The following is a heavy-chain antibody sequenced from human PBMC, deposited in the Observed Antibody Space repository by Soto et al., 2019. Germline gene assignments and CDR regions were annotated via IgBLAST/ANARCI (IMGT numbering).Heavy chain of an antibody. CDR2: VYHGGST. V-gene: IGHV4-38-2*01. J-gene: IGHJ4*02. Sequence: PSETLSLTCSVSGYSISSGHHWGWIRQPPGKGLEWIGSVYHGGSTYFNPSLKSRLTISVDTSKSQFSLKLSSATAADTAVYYCARHADSSSYYYPFDYWGQGTQVTVSS. CDR1: GYSISSGHH. CDR3: ARHADSSSYYYPFDY. D-gene: IGHD3-22*01.